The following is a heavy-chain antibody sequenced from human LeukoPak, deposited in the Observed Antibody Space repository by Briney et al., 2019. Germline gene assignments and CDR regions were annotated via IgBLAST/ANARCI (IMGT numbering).Heavy chain of an antibody. CDR1: GFTFSYYW. Sequence: HPGGSLRLSCAASGFTFSYYWMTWVRQAPGKGLEWVASIKEDGSEKYYVNSVKGRFTISRDNAKNSLYLQMHSLRAEDTAVYYCVRFSTVIAGGYWGQGTLITVSS. CDR2: IKEDGSEK. J-gene: IGHJ4*02. V-gene: IGHV3-7*01. CDR3: VRFSTVIAGGY. D-gene: IGHD2-21*01.